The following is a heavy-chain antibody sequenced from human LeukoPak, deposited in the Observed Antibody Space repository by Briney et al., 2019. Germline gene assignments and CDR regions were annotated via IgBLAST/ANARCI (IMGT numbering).Heavy chain of an antibody. CDR1: GFTVSTYS. V-gene: IGHV3-21*01. Sequence: GGSLRLSCAASGFTVSTYSMNWVRQAPGKGLEWVSSMSSSSSSIYYADSVKGRFTISRDSAKNSLFLQMNSLRAEDTAVYYCARGAPYSSSWYDAFDIWGQGTMVTVSS. J-gene: IGHJ3*02. D-gene: IGHD6-13*01. CDR2: MSSSSSSI. CDR3: ARGAPYSSSWYDAFDI.